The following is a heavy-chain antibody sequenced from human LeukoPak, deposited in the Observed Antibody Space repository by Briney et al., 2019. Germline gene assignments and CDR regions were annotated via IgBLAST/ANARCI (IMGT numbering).Heavy chain of an antibody. CDR3: ARGSYYGSGSYHYFYGMGV. J-gene: IGHJ6*02. D-gene: IGHD3-10*01. V-gene: IGHV3-30-3*01. CDR1: GFTFSSYA. Sequence: YPGRSLRLSCAASGFTFSSYAMHWVRQAPGKGLEWVAVISYVGSNKYYADSVKGRFTISRDNSKNTLYLQMNSLRAEDTAVYYCARGSYYGSGSYHYFYGMGVWGQGTTVTVSS. CDR2: ISYVGSNK.